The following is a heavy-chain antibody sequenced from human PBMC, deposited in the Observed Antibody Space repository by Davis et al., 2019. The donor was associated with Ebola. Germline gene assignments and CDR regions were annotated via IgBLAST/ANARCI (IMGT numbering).Heavy chain of an antibody. Sequence: GESLKISCAASGFTFSTSAIHWVRQASGKGLEWVGRIRSKANSYATAYAASVKGRFTISRDDSKNTAYLQMNSLKTEDTAVYYCTTTTVTVDYWGQGTLVTVSS. V-gene: IGHV3-73*01. CDR2: IRSKANSYAT. J-gene: IGHJ4*02. CDR3: TTTTVTVDY. CDR1: GFTFSTSA. D-gene: IGHD4-17*01.